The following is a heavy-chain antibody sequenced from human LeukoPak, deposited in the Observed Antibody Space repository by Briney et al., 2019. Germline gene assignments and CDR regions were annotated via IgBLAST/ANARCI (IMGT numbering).Heavy chain of an antibody. CDR1: GFTFSDYY. J-gene: IGHJ4*02. CDR3: ARAQYRYYFDY. D-gene: IGHD3-16*02. Sequence: GGSLRLSCAASGFTFSDYYMSWIRQAPGKGLEWVSYISSSSSYTNYADSVKGRFTISRDNAKNSPYLQMNSLRAEDTAVYYCARAQYRYYFDYWGQGTLVTVSS. V-gene: IGHV3-11*05. CDR2: ISSSSSYT.